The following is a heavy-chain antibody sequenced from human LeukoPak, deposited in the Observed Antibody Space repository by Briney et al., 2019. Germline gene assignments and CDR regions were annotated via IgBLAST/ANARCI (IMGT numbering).Heavy chain of an antibody. Sequence: SGTPSLTCVVSGGSISSNWWSWVRQPPGKGLEWIGEIFHSGKTTYNPSLNSRVTISVDKSKAQFSLKLNSVTAADTAVYYCGRNGYYSIDYWGQGTLVTVSS. CDR1: GGSISSNW. V-gene: IGHV4-4*02. CDR2: IFHSGKT. D-gene: IGHD3-22*01. J-gene: IGHJ4*02. CDR3: GRNGYYSIDY.